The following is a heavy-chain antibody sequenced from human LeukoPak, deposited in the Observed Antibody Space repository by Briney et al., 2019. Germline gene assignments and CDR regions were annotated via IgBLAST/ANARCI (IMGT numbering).Heavy chain of an antibody. CDR1: GFTLSSYA. CDR2: ISGGGSGT. V-gene: IGHV3-23*01. Sequence: GGSLRLSYAPSGFTLSSYAMSWVRQAPGKGLEWVAVISGGGSGTYYADYVRGRFTISRDNSKNTVYLQMNSLRAEDKAIYYCAKAVGSSGYFSRDAFDIWGQGTMVTVSS. CDR3: AKAVGSSGYFSRDAFDI. J-gene: IGHJ3*02. D-gene: IGHD3-22*01.